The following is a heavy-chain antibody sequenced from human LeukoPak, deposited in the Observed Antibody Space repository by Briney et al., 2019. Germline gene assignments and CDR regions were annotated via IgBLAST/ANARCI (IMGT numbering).Heavy chain of an antibody. CDR3: AKSGLNRFDY. CDR2: IKQDGSEK. D-gene: IGHD2-15*01. Sequence: GGSLRPSCAASGFTFSSYWMTWVRQAPGKGLEWVANIKQDGSEKYYVDSVKGRFTISRDNAKNSLYLQMNSLRAEDTAVYYCAKSGLNRFDYWGQGTLVTVSS. CDR1: GFTFSSYW. V-gene: IGHV3-7*03. J-gene: IGHJ4*02.